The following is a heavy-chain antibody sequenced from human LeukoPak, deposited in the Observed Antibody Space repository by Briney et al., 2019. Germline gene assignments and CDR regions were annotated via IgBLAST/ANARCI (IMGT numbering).Heavy chain of an antibody. CDR2: ISSSGSTI. CDR3: ARDYVATVTTPYYYMDV. J-gene: IGHJ6*03. Sequence: GGSLRLSCAASGFTFSSYEMNWVRQAPGKGLEWVSYISSSGSTIYYADSVKGRFTISRDNAKNSLYLQMNSLRAEDTAVYYCARDYVATVTTPYYYMDVWGKGTTVTVSS. D-gene: IGHD4-17*01. V-gene: IGHV3-48*03. CDR1: GFTFSSYE.